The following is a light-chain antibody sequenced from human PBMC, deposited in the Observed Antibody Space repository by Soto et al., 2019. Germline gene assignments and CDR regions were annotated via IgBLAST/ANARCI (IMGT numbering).Light chain of an antibody. V-gene: IGLV2-14*01. CDR1: SNDIGAYKY. J-gene: IGLJ1*01. CDR3: SSYTTGSTLYV. Sequence: QSALTQPASVSGSPGQSITISCTGSSNDIGAYKYVSWYQQYPGKAPKLIIFEVSNRPSGVSNRFSGSKSGNTASLTIAGLLAEDDADYHCSSYTTGSTLYVFGGGTKLTVL. CDR2: EVS.